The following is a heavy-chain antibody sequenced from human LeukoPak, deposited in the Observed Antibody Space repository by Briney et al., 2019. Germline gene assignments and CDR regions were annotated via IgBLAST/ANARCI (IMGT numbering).Heavy chain of an antibody. J-gene: IGHJ6*03. V-gene: IGHV4-39*07. Sequence: SETLSLTCTVSGGSISSSSYYWGWIRHPPGKGLEWIGSIYYSGSTYYNPSLKSRVTISVDTSRNHFSLKLSSVTAADTAVYYCARSGSYNYYYYYYMDVWGKGTTVTVSS. CDR2: IYYSGST. CDR1: GGSISSSSYY. CDR3: ARSGSYNYYYYYYMDV. D-gene: IGHD1-26*01.